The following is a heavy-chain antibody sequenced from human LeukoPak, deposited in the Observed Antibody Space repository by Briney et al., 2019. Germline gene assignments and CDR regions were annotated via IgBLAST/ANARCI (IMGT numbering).Heavy chain of an antibody. D-gene: IGHD1-1*01. CDR1: GGSISSYY. J-gene: IGHJ6*02. CDR2: IYYSGRS. CDR3: ARDTTPAIHYYYYGMDV. V-gene: IGHV4-59*01. Sequence: SETLSLTCTVSGGSISSYYWSWIRQPPGKGLEWIGYIYYSGRSNYNPSLKSRVTISVDTSKNQFSLKLSSVTAADTAVYYCARDTTPAIHYYYYGMDVWGQGTTVTVSS.